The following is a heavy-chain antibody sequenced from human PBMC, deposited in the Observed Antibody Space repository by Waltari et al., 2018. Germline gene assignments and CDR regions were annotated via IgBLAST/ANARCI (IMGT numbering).Heavy chain of an antibody. J-gene: IGHJ2*01. Sequence: QVQLLESGGGVVGPGRSLRLSCTASGFSFISYARHWVRQAPGKGLEWVAVISYDGARKYYADSVKGRFTISRDNSKNTVNLQMNSLKSEDTAVYYCARADFLYWSFDLWGRGSLVTVSS. V-gene: IGHV3-30*04. CDR2: ISYDGARK. CDR3: ARADFLYWSFDL. CDR1: GFSFISYA.